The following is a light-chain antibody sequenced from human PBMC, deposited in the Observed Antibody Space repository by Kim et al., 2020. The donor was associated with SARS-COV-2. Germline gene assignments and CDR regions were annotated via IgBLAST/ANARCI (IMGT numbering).Light chain of an antibody. V-gene: IGLV3-1*01. CDR2: QDN. CDR3: QAWDTSTLVV. CDR1: RLGDKY. Sequence: SYELTQPPSVSVSPGQTASITCSGDRLGDKYACWYQQKPGQSPVVVIYQDNKRPSGIPERFSGSNSGDTATLTISGTQAMDEADYYCQAWDTSTLVVFG. J-gene: IGLJ2*01.